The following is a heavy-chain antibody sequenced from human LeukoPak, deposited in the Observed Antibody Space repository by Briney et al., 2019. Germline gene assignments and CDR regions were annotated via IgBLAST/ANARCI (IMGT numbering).Heavy chain of an antibody. D-gene: IGHD6-19*01. CDR2: IYPGDSGV. V-gene: IGHV5-51*01. Sequence: GESLKISCKASGYRFTSYWIGWVRQMPGKGLEWMGMIYPGDSGVRYGPAFQGQVTISADKSVNTAYLQWSSLKASDTAIYYCATEIGSGWFYDYWGQGTLVTVSS. J-gene: IGHJ4*02. CDR1: GYRFTSYW. CDR3: ATEIGSGWFYDY.